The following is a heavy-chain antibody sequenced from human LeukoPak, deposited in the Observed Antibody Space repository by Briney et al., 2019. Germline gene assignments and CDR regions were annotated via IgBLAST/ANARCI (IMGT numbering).Heavy chain of an antibody. V-gene: IGHV3-74*01. Sequence: GGSLRLSCAASGFTFSSYWMHWVRQAPGKGLVWVSHIKSDGISTTYADSVKGRFTISRDNAKNTLYLQMNSLTAEDTAVYYCARDLGLRFDFWGQGTLVTVSS. CDR1: GFTFSSYW. J-gene: IGHJ4*02. CDR2: IKSDGIST. CDR3: ARDLGLRFDF. D-gene: IGHD2-21*02.